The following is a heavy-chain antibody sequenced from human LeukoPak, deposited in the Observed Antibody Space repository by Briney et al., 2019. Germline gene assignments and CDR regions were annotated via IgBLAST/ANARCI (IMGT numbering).Heavy chain of an antibody. Sequence: PGGSLRLSCAASGFTFSSDWMSWVRQAPGKVLEWVANIKQDGSEKYYVDSVKGRFTISRDNAKNSLYLQMNSLRAEDTAVYYCARGMGSGWRPYYFDYWGQGTLVTVSS. CDR1: GFTFSSDW. CDR3: ARGMGSGWRPYYFDY. V-gene: IGHV3-7*01. CDR2: IKQDGSEK. D-gene: IGHD6-19*01. J-gene: IGHJ4*02.